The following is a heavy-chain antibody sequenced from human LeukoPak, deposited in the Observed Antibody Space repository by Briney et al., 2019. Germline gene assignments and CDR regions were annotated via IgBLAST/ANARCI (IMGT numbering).Heavy chain of an antibody. J-gene: IGHJ4*02. Sequence: ETLSLTCTVSGGSISSYYWSWIRQPPGKGLEWIGYIYYSGSTNYNPSLKSRVTISVDTSKNQFSLKLSSVTAADTAVYYCARSVYYGSGSYPFDYWGQGTLVAVSS. CDR3: ARSVYYGSGSYPFDY. CDR1: GGSISSYY. D-gene: IGHD3-10*01. CDR2: IYYSGST. V-gene: IGHV4-59*01.